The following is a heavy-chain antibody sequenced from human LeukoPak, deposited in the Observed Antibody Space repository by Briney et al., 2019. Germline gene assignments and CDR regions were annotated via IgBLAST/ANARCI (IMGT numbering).Heavy chain of an antibody. D-gene: IGHD1-26*01. Sequence: GGSLRLSCAASGFTFSSYAMSWVRQAPGKGLEWVAFIRYDGSNKYYADSVKGRFTISRDNSKNTLYLQMNSLRAEDTAVYYCWALVGDYYYYMDVWGKGTTVTISS. CDR3: WALVGDYYYYMDV. CDR1: GFTFSSYA. CDR2: IRYDGSNK. V-gene: IGHV3-30*02. J-gene: IGHJ6*03.